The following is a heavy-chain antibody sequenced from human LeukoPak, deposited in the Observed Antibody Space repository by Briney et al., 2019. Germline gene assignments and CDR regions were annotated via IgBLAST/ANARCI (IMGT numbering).Heavy chain of an antibody. J-gene: IGHJ4*02. D-gene: IGHD3-9*01. CDR2: INHSGST. Sequence: SETLSLTCAVYGGSLSGYYWSWIRQPPGKGLEWIGEINHSGSTYYNPSLKSRVTISVDTSKNQFSLKLSSVTAADTAVYYCARTVGEYYDILTGFYDYWGQGTLVTVSS. V-gene: IGHV4-34*01. CDR1: GGSLSGYY. CDR3: ARTVGEYYDILTGFYDY.